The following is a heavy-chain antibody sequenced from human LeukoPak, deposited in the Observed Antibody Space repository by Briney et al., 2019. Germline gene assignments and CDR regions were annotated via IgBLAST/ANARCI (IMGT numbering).Heavy chain of an antibody. D-gene: IGHD5-12*01. CDR3: VREARGYHYTYFDY. V-gene: IGHV3-13*01. J-gene: IGHJ4*02. CDR1: GFTLGSHD. CDR2: VSSGFHA. Sequence: PGGSLRLSCTASGFTLGSHDMHWVRQIPGQGLGWVAAVSSGFHAFFADSVQGRFTVSREDARNSLYLQMNSLGAGDTAVYYCVREARGYHYTYFDYWGQGTLVTVSS.